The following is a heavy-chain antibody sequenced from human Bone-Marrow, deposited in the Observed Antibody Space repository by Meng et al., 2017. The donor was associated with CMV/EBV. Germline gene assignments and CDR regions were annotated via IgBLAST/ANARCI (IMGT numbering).Heavy chain of an antibody. V-gene: IGHV3-30*02. J-gene: IGHJ4*02. CDR2: IRYDGSNE. CDR1: GFTFSGYG. CDR3: AKDPGRVGAPVVEY. Sequence: GGSLSLSCAASGFTFSGYGMHWVRQAPGKGLEWVAFIRYDGSNEYYADSVKGRFTISRENSKNTLYLQMYGLRPEDTAVYYCAKDPGRVGAPVVEYWGQGTLVTVSS. D-gene: IGHD2-15*01.